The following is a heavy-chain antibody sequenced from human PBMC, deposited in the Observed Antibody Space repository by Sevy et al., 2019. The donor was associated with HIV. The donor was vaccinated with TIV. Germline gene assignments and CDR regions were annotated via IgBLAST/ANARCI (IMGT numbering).Heavy chain of an antibody. CDR1: GYTLTQLS. V-gene: IGHV1-24*01. J-gene: IGHJ4*02. Sequence: ASVKVSCKVSGYTLTQLSMHWVRQTPGKGLEWMGRFDPEAGTTIYTQKFQGRVTMTEDTSTDTAYLELSSLRSEDTAVYYCATTREYYSDNSGYLDYWGRGTLVTVSS. D-gene: IGHD3-22*01. CDR3: ATTREYYSDNSGYLDY. CDR2: FDPEAGTT.